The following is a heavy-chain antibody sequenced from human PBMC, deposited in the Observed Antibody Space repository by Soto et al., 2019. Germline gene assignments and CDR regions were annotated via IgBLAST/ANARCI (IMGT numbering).Heavy chain of an antibody. CDR2: INPHGGST. Sequence: ASVKVSCKAPRYTFTSYYINWVRQAPGQGPEWMGVINPHGGSTAYAQKFKGRVTLTRDTSASTVYMEVSSLTSEDTAMYYCARSSGGNFGIILEGHNWFAPWGQGTLVNVSP. J-gene: IGHJ5*02. CDR1: RYTFTSYY. D-gene: IGHD3-16*01. CDR3: ARSSGGNFGIILEGHNWFAP. V-gene: IGHV1-46*01.